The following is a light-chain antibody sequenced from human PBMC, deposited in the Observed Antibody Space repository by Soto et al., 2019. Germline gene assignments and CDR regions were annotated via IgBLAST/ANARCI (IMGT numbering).Light chain of an antibody. CDR2: EAL. CDR3: QQRNNWPLT. J-gene: IGKJ4*02. Sequence: EMLLAHSPGTLSLSPGERATLSCRASRSISTYLAWYQQKPGQAPRLLIYEALNRATGIPARFSGSGSGTDFTLTISSLEPEDFAVYYCQQRNNWPLTFGGGTKVDIK. CDR1: RSISTY. V-gene: IGKV3-11*01.